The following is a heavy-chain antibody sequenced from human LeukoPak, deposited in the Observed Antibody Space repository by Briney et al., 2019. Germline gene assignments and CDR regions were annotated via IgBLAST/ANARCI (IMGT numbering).Heavy chain of an antibody. V-gene: IGHV3-9*01. Sequence: PGRSLRLSCAASGFTFDDYAMHWVRQAPGKGLEWVSGISWNSGSIGYADSVKGRFTISRDNAKNSLYLQMNSLRAEDTALYYCAKGVSGYSGYDSYFDYWGQGTLVTVSS. CDR2: ISWNSGSI. D-gene: IGHD5-12*01. CDR3: AKGVSGYSGYDSYFDY. CDR1: GFTFDDYA. J-gene: IGHJ4*02.